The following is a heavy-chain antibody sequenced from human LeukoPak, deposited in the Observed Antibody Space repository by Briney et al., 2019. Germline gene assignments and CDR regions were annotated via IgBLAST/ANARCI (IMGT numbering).Heavy chain of an antibody. D-gene: IGHD3-22*01. CDR2: ISYDGSNK. Sequence: GGSLRLSCAASGFTFSSYGMHWVRQAPGKGLEWVAVISYDGSNKYYADSVKGRFTISRDNSKNTLYLQMNSLRAEDTAVYYCAKVGFSYDSSGYYHQPLHYFDYWGQGTLVTVSS. J-gene: IGHJ4*02. V-gene: IGHV3-30*18. CDR3: AKVGFSYDSSGYYHQPLHYFDY. CDR1: GFTFSSYG.